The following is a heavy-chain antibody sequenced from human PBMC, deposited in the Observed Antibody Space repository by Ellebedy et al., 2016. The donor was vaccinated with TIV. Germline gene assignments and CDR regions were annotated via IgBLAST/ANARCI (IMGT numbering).Heavy chain of an antibody. V-gene: IGHV3-23*01. Sequence: GESLKISCAASGITFSTYVMSWVRLAPGKGLEWVSSIVISGGSTYYADSVKGRFTISRDNSKNTLYLQMNSLRAEDTAVYYCARDNSNSAPLGYWGQGTLVTVSS. CDR2: IVISGGST. J-gene: IGHJ4*02. D-gene: IGHD2/OR15-2a*01. CDR1: GITFSTYV. CDR3: ARDNSNSAPLGY.